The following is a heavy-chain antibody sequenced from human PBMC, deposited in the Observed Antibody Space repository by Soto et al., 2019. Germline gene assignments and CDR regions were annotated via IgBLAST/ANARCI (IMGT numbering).Heavy chain of an antibody. Sequence: WQTLSLTCAISGDSVSINSAAWNWIRQSPSRGLEWLGRTYYRSKWYNDYAVSVKSRITINPDTSKNQFSLQLNSVTPEDTAVYYCAREEYCSSTSCYIGDYYGMDVWGQGTTVTV. CDR2: TYYRSKWYN. V-gene: IGHV6-1*01. CDR1: GDSVSINSAA. J-gene: IGHJ6*02. D-gene: IGHD2-2*02. CDR3: AREEYCSSTSCYIGDYYGMDV.